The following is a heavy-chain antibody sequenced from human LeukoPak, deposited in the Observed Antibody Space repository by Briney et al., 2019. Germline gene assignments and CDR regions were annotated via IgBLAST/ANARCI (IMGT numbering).Heavy chain of an antibody. CDR1: GGSFSGYY. CDR2: INHSGST. J-gene: IGHJ4*02. D-gene: IGHD4-17*01. V-gene: IGHV4-34*01. CDR3: ARGLGTTVTTWAH. Sequence: SETLSLTCAVYGGSFSGYYWSWIRQPPGKGLEWIGEINHSGSTNYNPPLKSRVTISVDTSKNQFSLKLSSVTAADTAVYYCARGLGTTVTTWAHWGQGTLVTVSS.